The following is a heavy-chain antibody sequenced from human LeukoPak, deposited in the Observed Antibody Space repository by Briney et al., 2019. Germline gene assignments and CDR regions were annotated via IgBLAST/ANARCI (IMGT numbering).Heavy chain of an antibody. J-gene: IGHJ4*02. Sequence: SETLSLTCTVSGGSINSSDYYWGWIRQPPGKGLEWIGSIYHSGSMYASLKSRVTISVDTSKNQFSLKLSSVTAADTAVYYCARGPPLDFDYWGRGTLVTVSS. CDR3: ARGPPLDFDY. CDR1: GGSINSSDYY. V-gene: IGHV4-39*07. CDR2: IYHSGSM.